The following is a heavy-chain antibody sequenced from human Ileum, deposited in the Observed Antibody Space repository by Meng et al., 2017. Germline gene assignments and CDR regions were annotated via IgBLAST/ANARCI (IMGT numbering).Heavy chain of an antibody. CDR1: GFSLSTTGVG. V-gene: IGHV2-5*02. CDR2: IYWDDDK. J-gene: IGHJ5*02. Sequence: QIPLKESGPTLVKPTQTLTLTRTFSGFSLSTTGVGVGWIRQPPGKALECLALIYWDDDKRYNPSLRNRVTITKDTSKNQVVLTMTNMDPVDTATYYCAHRLAYRSDYNVGWFDPWGQGTLVTVSS. D-gene: IGHD6-25*01. CDR3: AHRLAYRSDYNVGWFDP.